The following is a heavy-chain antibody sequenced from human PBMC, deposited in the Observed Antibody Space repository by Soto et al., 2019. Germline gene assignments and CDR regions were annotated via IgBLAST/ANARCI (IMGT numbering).Heavy chain of an antibody. CDR2: ISSSSSYI. D-gene: IGHD6-19*01. J-gene: IGHJ4*02. CDR3: AREPGYSSGPSL. CDR1: GFTFSSYS. V-gene: IGHV3-21*01. Sequence: PGGALRLSCAASGFTFSSYSINWGRQAPGKGLEWVSSISSSSSYIYYADSVKGRFTISRDNAKNSLYLQMNSLRAEDTAVYYCAREPGYSSGPSLWGQGTLVTVSS.